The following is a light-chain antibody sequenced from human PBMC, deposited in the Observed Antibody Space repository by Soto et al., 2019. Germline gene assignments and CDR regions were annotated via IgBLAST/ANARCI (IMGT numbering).Light chain of an antibody. Sequence: QSALTQPASVSGSPGQSITISCTGSNSDVGYYNYVSWYQQHPGKAPKLMIHEVTNRPSGVSNRFSGSKSGNTASLTISGLQAEDEADYYCSSYTSTTTYVFGTGTKATV. V-gene: IGLV2-14*01. CDR1: NSDVGYYNY. J-gene: IGLJ1*01. CDR2: EVT. CDR3: SSYTSTTTYV.